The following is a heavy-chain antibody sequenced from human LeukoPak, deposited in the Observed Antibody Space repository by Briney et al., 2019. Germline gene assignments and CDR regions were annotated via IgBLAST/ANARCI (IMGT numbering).Heavy chain of an antibody. J-gene: IGHJ4*02. CDR3: ARVVGSGSCFDY. Sequence: GGSLRLSCAASGFTFSSHGMSWVRQAPGKGLEWVSGISGSGGRTDYADSVKGRFTISRDSSKNTLYLQMNSLRAEDTAVYYCARVVGSGSCFDYWGQGTLVTVSS. CDR1: GFTFSSHG. CDR2: ISGSGGRT. D-gene: IGHD3-10*01. V-gene: IGHV3-23*01.